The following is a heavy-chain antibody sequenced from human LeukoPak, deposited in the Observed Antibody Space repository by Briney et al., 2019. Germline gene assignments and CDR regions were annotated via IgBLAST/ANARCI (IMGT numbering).Heavy chain of an antibody. CDR1: GFTVSSNY. CDR3: ARAPAYYYDSSGSILDY. D-gene: IGHD3-22*01. J-gene: IGHJ4*02. CDR2: IYSGGST. Sequence: PGGSLRLSCAASGFTVSSNYMSWVRQAPGKGLEWVSVIYSGGSTYYADSVKGRFTISRDNAKNSLYLQMNSLRAEDTAVYYCARAPAYYYDSSGSILDYWGQGTLVTVSS. V-gene: IGHV3-53*01.